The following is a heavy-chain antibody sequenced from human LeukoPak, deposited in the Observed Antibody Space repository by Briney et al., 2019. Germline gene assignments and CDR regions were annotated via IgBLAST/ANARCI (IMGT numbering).Heavy chain of an antibody. CDR3: ARRNRYYDFWSGSGTNYFDD. D-gene: IGHD3-3*01. CDR1: GDSVSSTTTA. CDR2: TYYTSKWIT. V-gene: IGHV6-1*01. J-gene: IGHJ4*02. Sequence: SQTLSLTCAISGDSVSSTTTAWNWIRQSPSRGLEWLGRTYYTSKWITDYAVSVKGRITVNPNTSNNQFSLQLNSVTPEDTAVYYCARRNRYYDFWSGSGTNYFDDWGQGTLVTVSS.